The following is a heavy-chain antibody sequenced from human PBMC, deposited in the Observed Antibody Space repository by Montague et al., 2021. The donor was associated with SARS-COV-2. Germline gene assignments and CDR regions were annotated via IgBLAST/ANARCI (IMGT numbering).Heavy chain of an antibody. CDR3: ARGGATYHYDTSGYVNAFDT. D-gene: IGHD3-22*01. CDR1: GDSISTYY. Sequence: SETLSLTCTVSGDSISTYYWSWIRQPPGKGLEWIGYIYYNGYTNYNPSLKSRVTISVDTSKNQFSLRLSSVTAADTAVYFCARGGATYHYDTSGYVNAFDTWGQGTRVTVSS. CDR2: IYYNGYT. J-gene: IGHJ3*02. V-gene: IGHV4-59*01.